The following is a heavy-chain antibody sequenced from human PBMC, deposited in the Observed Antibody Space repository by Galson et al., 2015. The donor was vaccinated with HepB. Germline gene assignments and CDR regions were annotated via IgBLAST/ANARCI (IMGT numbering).Heavy chain of an antibody. V-gene: IGHV3-30-3*01. CDR1: GFTFSSYA. J-gene: IGHJ3*01. CDR3: ARDHQVVPAAIPPGAV. D-gene: IGHD2-2*01. Sequence: SLRLSCAASGFTFSSYAMHWVRQAPGKGLEWVAVISYDGSNKYYADSVKGRFTISRDNSKNTLYLQMNSLRAEDTAVYYCARDHQVVPAAIPPGAVWGQGTMVTVSS. CDR2: ISYDGSNK.